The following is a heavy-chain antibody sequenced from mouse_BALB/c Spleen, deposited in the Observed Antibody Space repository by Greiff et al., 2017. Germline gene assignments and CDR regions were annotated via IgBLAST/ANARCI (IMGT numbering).Heavy chain of an antibody. J-gene: IGHJ3*01. CDR3: AREADYGLGWFAY. CDR2: IWAGGST. Sequence: VKLMESGPGLVAPSQSLSITCTVSGFSLTSYGVHWVRQPPGKGLEWLGVIWAGGSTNYNSALMSRLSISKDNSKSQVFLKMNRLQTDDTAMYYCAREADYGLGWFAYWGQGTLVTVSA. D-gene: IGHD1-2*01. V-gene: IGHV2-9*02. CDR1: GFSLTSYG.